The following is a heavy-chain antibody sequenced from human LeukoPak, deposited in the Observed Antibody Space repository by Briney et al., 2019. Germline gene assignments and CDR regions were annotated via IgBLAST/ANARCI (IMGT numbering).Heavy chain of an antibody. D-gene: IGHD2-2*01. CDR1: GYTFTCYY. Sequence: ASVKVSCKASGYTFTCYYMHWVRQAPGQGLEWMGWINPNSGGTNHAQKFQGRVTMTRDTSISTAYMELSRLRSDDTAVYYCAREDCSSTSCQVYFDYWGQGTLVTVSS. V-gene: IGHV1-2*02. CDR3: AREDCSSTSCQVYFDY. CDR2: INPNSGGT. J-gene: IGHJ4*02.